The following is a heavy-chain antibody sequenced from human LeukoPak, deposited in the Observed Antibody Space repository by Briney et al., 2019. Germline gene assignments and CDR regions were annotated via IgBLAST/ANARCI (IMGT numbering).Heavy chain of an antibody. CDR3: ARGLSTGREDYFDF. Sequence: PSGTLSLTCSVSVASVSDGSYYWSWIRQHPGKGLEWIGFLYYSGRTNYSPSLSGRVSTSIDTSKTHFSLSLTSVTAADTAVYYCARGLSTGREDYFDFWGQGTLVSVSS. D-gene: IGHD1-1*01. J-gene: IGHJ4*02. CDR1: VASVSDGSYY. CDR2: LYYSGRT. V-gene: IGHV4-61*03.